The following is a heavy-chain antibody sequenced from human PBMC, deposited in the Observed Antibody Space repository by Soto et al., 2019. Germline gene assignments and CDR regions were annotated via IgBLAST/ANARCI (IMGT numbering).Heavy chain of an antibody. J-gene: IGHJ4*02. D-gene: IGHD1-1*01. V-gene: IGHV3-23*01. CDR1: GFSFSNYV. CDR2: ISGSGGNT. Sequence: EVHLLDSGGGLVQPGGSLRLSCAASGFSFSNYVMSWVLQAPGKGLEWVSSISGSGGNTYYADSVKGGFTIPRDNSMNTLFLQKNSLRAEDTAVYYCAKLPLVLDLAFGYWGQGTLVTVAS. CDR3: AKLPLVLDLAFGY.